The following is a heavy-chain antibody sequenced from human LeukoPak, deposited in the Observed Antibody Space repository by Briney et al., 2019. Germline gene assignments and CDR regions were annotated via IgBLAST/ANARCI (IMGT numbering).Heavy chain of an antibody. CDR1: GFTFSSYS. CDR2: ISSSSSYI. Sequence: PGGSLRLSCAASGFTFSSYSMNWIRQAPGKGLEWVSSISSSSSYIYYADSVEGRFTISRDNAKNTLDLQMNSLRAEDTAVYYCVRGAPFDYWGQGTLVTVSS. CDR3: VRGAPFDY. J-gene: IGHJ4*02. V-gene: IGHV3-21*01.